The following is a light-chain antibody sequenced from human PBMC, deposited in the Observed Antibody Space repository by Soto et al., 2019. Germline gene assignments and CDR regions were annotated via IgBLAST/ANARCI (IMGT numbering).Light chain of an antibody. CDR2: DAS. Sequence: DIQMTQSPPTLSASVGDRVTITCRASQPISSWLAWYHQKPGKAPKLLIYDASNLESGVPSRFSGSGSGTEFTLTIISLQPEDFGIYYCQQSENYWTFGQGTKVEIK. CDR3: QQSENYWT. J-gene: IGKJ1*01. V-gene: IGKV1-5*01. CDR1: QPISSW.